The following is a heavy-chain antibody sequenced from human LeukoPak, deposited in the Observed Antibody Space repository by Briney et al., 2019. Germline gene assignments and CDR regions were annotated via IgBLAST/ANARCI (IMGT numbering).Heavy chain of an antibody. CDR3: AREAAAGGGYFDL. CDR1: GFTFSSYA. Sequence: PGRSLRLSCAASGFTFSSYAMHWVRQAPGKGLEWVAVISYDGSNKYYADSVKGRFTISRDNSKNTLYLQMNSLRAEDTVVYYCAREAAAGGGYFDLWGRGTLVTVSS. D-gene: IGHD6-13*01. CDR2: ISYDGSNK. V-gene: IGHV3-30*04. J-gene: IGHJ2*01.